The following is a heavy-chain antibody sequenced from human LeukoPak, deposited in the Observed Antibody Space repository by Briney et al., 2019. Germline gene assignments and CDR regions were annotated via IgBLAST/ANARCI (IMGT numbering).Heavy chain of an antibody. V-gene: IGHV4-59*01. J-gene: IGHJ6*03. CDR3: AREGGYDFWSGYYYYYYYYMDV. CDR2: IYYSGST. CDR1: GGSISSNY. D-gene: IGHD3-3*01. Sequence: SETLSLTCTVSGGSISSNYWSWIRQPPGKGLEWIGYIYYSGSTNYNPSLKSRVTISVDASKNQFSLKLSSVTAADTAVYYCAREGGYDFWSGYYYYYYYYMDVWGKGTTVTVSS.